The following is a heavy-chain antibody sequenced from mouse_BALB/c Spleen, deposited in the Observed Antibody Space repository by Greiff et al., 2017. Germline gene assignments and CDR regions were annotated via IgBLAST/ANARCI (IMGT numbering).Heavy chain of an antibody. D-gene: IGHD1-2*01. CDR3: ASLLRLPHYYAMDY. J-gene: IGHJ4*01. Sequence: EVQLQQSGPELVKPGASVKISCKASGYTFTDYNMHWVKQSHGKSLEWIGYIYPYNGGTGYNQKFKSKATLTVDNSSSTAYMELRSLTSEDSAVYYCASLLRLPHYYAMDYWGQGTSVTVSS. V-gene: IGHV1S29*02. CDR2: IYPYNGGT. CDR1: GYTFTDYN.